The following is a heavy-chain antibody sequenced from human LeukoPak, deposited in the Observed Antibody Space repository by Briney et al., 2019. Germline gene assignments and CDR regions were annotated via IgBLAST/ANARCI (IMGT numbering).Heavy chain of an antibody. V-gene: IGHV3-21*01. Sequence: GGSLRLSCAASGFTFSSYAMNWVRQAPGKGLEWVSSISLTSNDIYYAASVGGRFIISRDNAKNLLSLQMNSLRAEDTALYYCARGDTSLQRNDALDIWGQGTMVSVSS. J-gene: IGHJ3*02. CDR3: ARGDTSLQRNDALDI. CDR2: ISLTSNDI. D-gene: IGHD2/OR15-2a*01. CDR1: GFTFSSYA.